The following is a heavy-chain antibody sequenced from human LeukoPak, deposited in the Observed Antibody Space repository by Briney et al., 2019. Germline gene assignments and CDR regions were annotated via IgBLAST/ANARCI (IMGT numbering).Heavy chain of an antibody. J-gene: IGHJ4*02. CDR1: GGSFSGYY. CDR2: IYYSGST. V-gene: IGHV4-59*01. CDR3: ARATWLPVGLYYYDSSGYYYYFDY. Sequence: NASETLSLTCAVYGGSFSGYYWSWIRQPPGKGLEWIGYIYYSGSTNYNPSLKSRVTISVDTSKNQFSLKLSSVTAADTAVYYCARATWLPVGLYYYDSSGYYYYFDYWGQGTLVTVSS. D-gene: IGHD3-22*01.